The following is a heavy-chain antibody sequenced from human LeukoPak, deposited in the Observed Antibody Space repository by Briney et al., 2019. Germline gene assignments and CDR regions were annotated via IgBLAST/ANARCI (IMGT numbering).Heavy chain of an antibody. CDR2: TYYRSKWYN. V-gene: IGHV6-1*01. CDR3: ARGGSGFDY. CDR1: GDSVSSNSAA. D-gene: IGHD3-10*01. Sequence: SSQTLSLTSAISGDSVSSNSAAWHWIRQSPSRCLEWLGRTYYRSKWYNEYVVSVKSRITINPDTSKNQFSLQLNSVTPEDTAVYFCARGGSGFDYWGQGTLVTVSS. J-gene: IGHJ4*02.